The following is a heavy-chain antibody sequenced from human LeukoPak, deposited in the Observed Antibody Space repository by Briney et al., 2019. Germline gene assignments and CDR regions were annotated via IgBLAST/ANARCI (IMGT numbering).Heavy chain of an antibody. D-gene: IGHD6-19*01. CDR3: ARERAVAGTGWFDP. Sequence: ASVKVSCKASGYTFTSYYMHWVRQAPGQGLEWMGIINPSGGSTSYAQKFQGRVTMTRDTSISTAYMELSRLRSDDTAVYYCARERAVAGTGWFDPWGQGTLVTVSS. CDR1: GYTFTSYY. J-gene: IGHJ5*02. CDR2: INPSGGST. V-gene: IGHV1-46*01.